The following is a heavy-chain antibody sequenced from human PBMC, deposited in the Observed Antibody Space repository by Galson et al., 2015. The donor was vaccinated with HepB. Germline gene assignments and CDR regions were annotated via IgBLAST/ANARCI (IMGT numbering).Heavy chain of an antibody. Sequence: SLRLSCAASGFTFSSYAMHWVRQAPGKGLEWVAVISYDGSNKYYADSVKGRFTISRDNSKNTLYLQMNSLRAEDTAVYYCARDGQYDSSGYYSFWRNEYFQHWGQGTLVTVSS. J-gene: IGHJ1*01. CDR3: ARDGQYDSSGYYSFWRNEYFQH. V-gene: IGHV3-30-3*01. D-gene: IGHD3-22*01. CDR2: ISYDGSNK. CDR1: GFTFSSYA.